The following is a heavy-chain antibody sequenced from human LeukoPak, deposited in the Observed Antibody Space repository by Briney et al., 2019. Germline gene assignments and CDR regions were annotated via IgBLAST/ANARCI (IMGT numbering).Heavy chain of an antibody. CDR1: GFAFGVHA. D-gene: IGHD3-16*01. CDR2: IGSGADL. CDR3: AKDWTPHNRVYDCLDA. Sequence: GGSLRLSGVGSGFAFGVHAMSWVRQAPGKGQEWVATIGSGADLFYAESVKGRFTLSRDDPRNTVWLQMISLRAEDTALYYCAKDWTPHNRVYDCLDAWGQGTQVTVSS. J-gene: IGHJ5*02. V-gene: IGHV3-23*01.